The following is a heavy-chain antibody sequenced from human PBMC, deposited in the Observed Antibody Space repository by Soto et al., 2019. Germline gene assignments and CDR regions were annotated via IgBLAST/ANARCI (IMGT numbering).Heavy chain of an antibody. Sequence: GASVKVSCKASGYTFIGYYIHWVRQAPGQGLEWMGWINPNSGATNYAQKFQGRVTMTRDTSITTAYMELSRLRSDDTAVYYCARDVVSTIGDFDFWGQGTPVTVS. J-gene: IGHJ4*02. D-gene: IGHD5-12*01. CDR3: ARDVVSTIGDFDF. CDR2: INPNSGAT. CDR1: GYTFIGYY. V-gene: IGHV1-2*02.